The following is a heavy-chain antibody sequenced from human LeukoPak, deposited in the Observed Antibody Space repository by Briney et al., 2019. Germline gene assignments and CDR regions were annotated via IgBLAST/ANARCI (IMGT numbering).Heavy chain of an antibody. Sequence: SETLSLTCDVYGGSFSGYYWSWIRQPPGKGLEWIGEINHSGSTNYNPSLKSRVTISVDTSKNQFSLKLSSVTAADTAVYYCARRISSWYYYYYYMDVWGKGTTVTVSS. J-gene: IGHJ6*03. V-gene: IGHV4-34*01. CDR1: GGSFSGYY. D-gene: IGHD6-13*01. CDR3: ARRISSWYYYYYYMDV. CDR2: INHSGST.